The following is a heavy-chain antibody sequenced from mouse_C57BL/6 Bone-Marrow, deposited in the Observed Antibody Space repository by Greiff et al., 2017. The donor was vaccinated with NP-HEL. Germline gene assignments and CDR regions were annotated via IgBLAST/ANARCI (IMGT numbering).Heavy chain of an antibody. CDR3: ARHAVVSMDY. J-gene: IGHJ4*01. D-gene: IGHD1-1*01. CDR2: ISNGGGST. V-gene: IGHV5-12*01. Sequence: EVMLVESGGGLVQPGGSLKLSCAASGFTFSDYYMYWVRQTPEKRLEWVAYISNGGGSTYYPDTVKGRFTISRDNAKNTLYLQMSRLKSEDTAMYYCARHAVVSMDYWGQGTSVTVSS. CDR1: GFTFSDYY.